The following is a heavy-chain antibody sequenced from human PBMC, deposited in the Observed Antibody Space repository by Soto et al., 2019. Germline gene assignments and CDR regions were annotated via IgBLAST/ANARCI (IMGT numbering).Heavy chain of an antibody. V-gene: IGHV4-34*01. CDR2: INHSGST. CDR1: GGCFCGYY. J-gene: IGHJ6*02. D-gene: IGHD3-10*01. Sequence: SDPLSQTSDADGGCFCGYYGRGSRQPPGKGLEWIGEINHSGSTNYNPSLKSRVTISVDTSKNQFSLKLSSVTAADTAVYYCARVSGIYYYGMDVWGQGTTVT. CDR3: ARVSGIYYYGMDV.